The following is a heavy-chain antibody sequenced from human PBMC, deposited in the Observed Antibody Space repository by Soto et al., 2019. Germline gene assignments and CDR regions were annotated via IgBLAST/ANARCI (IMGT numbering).Heavy chain of an antibody. V-gene: IGHV2-5*02. J-gene: IGHJ5*02. D-gene: IGHD3-10*01. CDR2: IYWDDDK. Sequence: KESGPTLVKPTQTLTLTCTFSGFSLSTSGVGVGWIRQPPGKALEWLALIYWDDDKRYSPSLKSRLTITKDTSKNQVVLTMTNMDPVDTATYYCAHSPMSYYHDPSNWFDPWGQGTLVTVSS. CDR3: AHSPMSYYHDPSNWFDP. CDR1: GFSLSTSGVG.